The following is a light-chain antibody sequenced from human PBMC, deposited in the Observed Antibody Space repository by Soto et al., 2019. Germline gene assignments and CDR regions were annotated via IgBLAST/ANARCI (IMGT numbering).Light chain of an antibody. CDR1: QSVSSN. CDR3: QQFHTWPRVP. Sequence: DIVMTQSPATLSVSPGERATLSCRASQSVSSNLAWYQQKPGQAPRLLIYGASIRATGVPARFSGGGSGPEFTLAISSLQSEDFAVYYCQQFHTWPRVPFGQGTKVEIK. CDR2: GAS. V-gene: IGKV3-15*01. J-gene: IGKJ1*01.